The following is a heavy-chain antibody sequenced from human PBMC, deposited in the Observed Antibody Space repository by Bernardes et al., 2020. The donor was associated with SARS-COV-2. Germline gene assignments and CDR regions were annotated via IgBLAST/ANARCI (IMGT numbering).Heavy chain of an antibody. V-gene: IGHV3-23*01. J-gene: IGHJ4*02. D-gene: IGHD2-15*01. CDR1: GLPFSNYA. CDR2: ISGTGSST. CDR3: AKDRECSGGSCYSDY. Sequence: GGSLRLSCAATGLPFSNYAMSWVRQAPGKGLEWVSGISGTGSSTYYADSVKGRFTISRDNSKNTLYLQMNSLRAEDTAIYYCAKDRECSGGSCYSDYWGQGTLVTVSS.